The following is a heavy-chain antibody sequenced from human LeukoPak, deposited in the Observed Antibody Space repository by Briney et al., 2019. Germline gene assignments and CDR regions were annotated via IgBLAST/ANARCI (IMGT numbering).Heavy chain of an antibody. J-gene: IGHJ3*02. CDR2: ISSNGGNA. D-gene: IGHD3-16*01. CDR3: ARDRMVTFGGVIRGDAFDI. V-gene: IGHV3-64*01. Sequence: TGGSLRLSCAASGFTFRSYAMRWVRQAPGKGLEYVSAISSNGGNAYYATSVKGRFTISRDNSKNTLDLQMGSLRAEDTAVYYCARDRMVTFGGVIRGDAFDIWGQGTMVTVAS. CDR1: GFTFRSYA.